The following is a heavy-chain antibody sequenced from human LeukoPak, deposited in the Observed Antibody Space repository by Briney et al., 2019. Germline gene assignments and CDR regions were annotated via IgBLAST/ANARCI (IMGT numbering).Heavy chain of an antibody. Sequence: GGSLRLSCAASGFTFSTYGMHWVRQAPGKGPEWVAFIRYDGGNKYYADSVKGRFTISRDNSKNTLYLQMNSLRAEDTAVYYSGAGRFMDVWGKGTTVTVSS. J-gene: IGHJ6*03. CDR2: IRYDGGNK. V-gene: IGHV3-30*02. D-gene: IGHD1-26*01. CDR3: GAGRFMDV. CDR1: GFTFSTYG.